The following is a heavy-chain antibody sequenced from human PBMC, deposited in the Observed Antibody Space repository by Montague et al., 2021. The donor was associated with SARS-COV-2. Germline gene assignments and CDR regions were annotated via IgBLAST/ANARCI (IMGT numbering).Heavy chain of an antibody. V-gene: IGHV4-61*01. Sequence: SETLSLTCTVSGASVASGNFYWSWIRQPPGKGLEWIGYMYYTGHTNYXXXLESRVTMPVDPSKNQFSLTLTSVSVADTAVYYCARSRANVPSRPGFDYWGQGALVTVSS. CDR2: MYYTGHT. CDR3: ARSRANVPSRPGFDY. CDR1: GASVASGNFY. D-gene: IGHD6-6*01. J-gene: IGHJ4*02.